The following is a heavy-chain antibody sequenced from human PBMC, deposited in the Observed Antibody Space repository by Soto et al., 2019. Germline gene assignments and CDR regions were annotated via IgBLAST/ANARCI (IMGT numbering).Heavy chain of an antibody. CDR3: SLSISYYWDY. V-gene: IGHV3-23*01. CDR2: ITGNSDRT. Sequence: EVQLLESGGALVQPGGSLRLSCVVSGVTIRAYAMSWVRRAPGKGLEWVSAITGNSDRTYHAASVMGRFTISRDNSRNTVYLQMNSLIVEATAVYYCSLSISYYWDYWGPGAQVTVSS. CDR1: GVTIRAYA. J-gene: IGHJ4*01. D-gene: IGHD3-3*02.